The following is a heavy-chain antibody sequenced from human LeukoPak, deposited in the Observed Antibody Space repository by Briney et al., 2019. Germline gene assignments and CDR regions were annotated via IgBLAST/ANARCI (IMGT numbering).Heavy chain of an antibody. Sequence: GGSLRLSCAASGFTFNSYSMNWVRQAPGKGLEWVSSISSSSSYIHSADSVRGRFTISRDNAKNSLFLQMNSLRAEDTAVYYCARDEWGDAFDIWGQGTMVTVFS. D-gene: IGHD1-26*01. CDR3: ARDEWGDAFDI. V-gene: IGHV3-21*01. J-gene: IGHJ3*02. CDR2: ISSSSSYI. CDR1: GFTFNSYS.